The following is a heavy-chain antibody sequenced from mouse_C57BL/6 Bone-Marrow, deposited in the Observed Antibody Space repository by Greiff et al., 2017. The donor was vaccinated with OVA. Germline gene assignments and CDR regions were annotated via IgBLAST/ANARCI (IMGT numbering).Heavy chain of an antibody. CDR1: GYAFSSYW. CDR3: ARLRGSIWFAY. D-gene: IGHD1-1*02. J-gene: IGHJ3*01. CDR2: IYPGDGDT. V-gene: IGHV1-80*01. Sequence: QVQLKESGAELVQPGASVKISCKASGYAFSSYWMNWVKQRPGKGLEWIGQIYPGDGDTNYNGKFKGKATLTADKSSSTAYMQLSSLTSEDSAVYFCARLRGSIWFAYWGQGTLVTVSA.